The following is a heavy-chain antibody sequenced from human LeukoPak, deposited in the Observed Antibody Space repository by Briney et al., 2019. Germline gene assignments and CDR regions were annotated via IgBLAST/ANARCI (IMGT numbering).Heavy chain of an antibody. CDR1: GGSISSYY. Sequence: SETLSLTCTVSGGSISSYYWSWIRQPPGKGLEWLGYIYHSGSTYYNPSLKSRVTISVDRSKNQFSLKLSSVTAADTAVYYCAREYTLYRSGWFLDYWGQGTVVTVSS. D-gene: IGHD6-19*01. J-gene: IGHJ4*02. CDR2: IYHSGST. V-gene: IGHV4-59*12. CDR3: AREYTLYRSGWFLDY.